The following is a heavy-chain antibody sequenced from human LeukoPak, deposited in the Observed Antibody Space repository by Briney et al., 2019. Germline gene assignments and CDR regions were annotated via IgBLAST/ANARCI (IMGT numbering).Heavy chain of an antibody. CDR1: GGSISSYY. CDR3: ARSRGGHGDYGSWFDP. Sequence: SETLSLTCTVSGGSISSYYWSWIRQPAGKGLEWIGRIYTSGSTNYNPSLKSRVAMSVDTSKNQFPLKLSSVTAADTAVYYCARSRGGHGDYGSWFDPWGQGTPVTVSS. J-gene: IGHJ5*02. V-gene: IGHV4-4*07. D-gene: IGHD4-17*01. CDR2: IYTSGST.